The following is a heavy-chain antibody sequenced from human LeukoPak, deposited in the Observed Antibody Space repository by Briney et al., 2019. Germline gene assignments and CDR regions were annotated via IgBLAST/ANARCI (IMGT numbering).Heavy chain of an antibody. V-gene: IGHV4-59*08. Sequence: SETLSLSCTVYAGSISSYYWSWIRQPPGKGLEWIGYIYYSGSTNYNPSLKSRVTISVDTSKNQLSLKLSSVTAADTAVYYCAIHTTPHHGMDVWGQGTTVTVSS. CDR1: AGSISSYY. CDR2: IYYSGST. J-gene: IGHJ6*02. D-gene: IGHD1-1*01. CDR3: AIHTTPHHGMDV.